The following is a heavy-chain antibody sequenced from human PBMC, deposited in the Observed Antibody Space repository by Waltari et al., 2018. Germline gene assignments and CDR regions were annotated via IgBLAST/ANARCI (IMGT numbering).Heavy chain of an antibody. CDR3: VKDSDGYSSQRSPIGSYMDV. J-gene: IGHJ6*03. Sequence: EEQLVESGGGLVQPGRSLRLSCAASGFSFDDFAMNWFRQAPGKGWGWVAGISWNRGTIGYADSVRGRFTISRDNAKRSLYLQMNSLRVEDTALYYCVKDSDGYSSQRSPIGSYMDVWDKGTTVTVSS. CDR1: GFSFDDFA. V-gene: IGHV3-9*01. CDR2: ISWNRGTI. D-gene: IGHD6-13*01.